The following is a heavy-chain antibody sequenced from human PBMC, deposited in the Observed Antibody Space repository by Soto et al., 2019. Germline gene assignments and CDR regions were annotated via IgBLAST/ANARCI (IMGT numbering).Heavy chain of an antibody. CDR1: GGSISGSNYY. CDR3: APWDSYGDYFDY. J-gene: IGHJ4*02. CDR2: IYYSGST. D-gene: IGHD5-18*01. V-gene: IGHV4-39*01. Sequence: TLSLTCTVSGGSISGSNYYWGWIRQSPGKGLEWIGSIYYSGSTYYNPSLKSRVTISVDTSMNQFSLKLSSVTAADTAVYYCAPWDSYGDYFDYWGQGTLVTVSS.